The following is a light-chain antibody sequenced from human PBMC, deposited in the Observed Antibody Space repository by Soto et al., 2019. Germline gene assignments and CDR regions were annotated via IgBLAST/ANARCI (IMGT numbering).Light chain of an antibody. CDR2: AAY. Sequence: DIQMTQSPSSLSASVGDRVTITCRASQGIRNDVTWYQQKLGKAPKRLITAAYSLQSGVPSRFSGSGSGTEFTLTISSLQPADLATYYCLQHNSDPFTFGGGTKVEIE. J-gene: IGKJ4*01. V-gene: IGKV1-17*01. CDR3: LQHNSDPFT. CDR1: QGIRND.